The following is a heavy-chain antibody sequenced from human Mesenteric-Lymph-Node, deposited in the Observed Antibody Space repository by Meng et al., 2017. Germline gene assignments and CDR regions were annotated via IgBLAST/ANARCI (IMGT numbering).Heavy chain of an antibody. D-gene: IGHD3-22*01. V-gene: IGHV4-39*07. J-gene: IGHJ4*02. Sequence: GSLRLSCTVSGASVSTARYYWGWIRQPPGKGLEWIGITYYSGSTYSNPSLKSRITISVDTSENEISLKLSSVTAADTAIYYCARTYHYDSSGYYFDNWGQGTLVTVSS. CDR2: TYYSGST. CDR1: GASVSTARYY. CDR3: ARTYHYDSSGYYFDN.